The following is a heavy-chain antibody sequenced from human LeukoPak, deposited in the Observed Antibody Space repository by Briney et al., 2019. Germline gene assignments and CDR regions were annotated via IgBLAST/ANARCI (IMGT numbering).Heavy chain of an antibody. J-gene: IGHJ4*02. CDR1: GYAFSTYY. D-gene: IGHD2-2*01. CDR3: ARDLSSSCYLHY. CDR2: INPSGGST. Sequence: ASVKVSCKASGYAFSTYYMHWVRQAPGQGLEWMGIINPSGGSTSYAQKFQGRVTMTRDTSTSTVYMELSGLRSEDTAVYYCARDLSSSCYLHYRGQGTLVTVSS. V-gene: IGHV1-46*01.